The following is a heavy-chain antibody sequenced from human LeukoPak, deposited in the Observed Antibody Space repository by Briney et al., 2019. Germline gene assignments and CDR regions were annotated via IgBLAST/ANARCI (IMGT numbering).Heavy chain of an antibody. CDR2: ISSRGGNT. D-gene: IGHD3-22*01. V-gene: IGHV3-23*01. CDR1: GFTFDSYD. J-gene: IGHJ4*02. CDR3: AKDARGYHRPIDH. Sequence: QPGGSLRLSCAASGFTFDSYDMSWVRQAPGKGLEWVSGISSRGGNTYYADSVKGRFTISRDNSEKLLFLQMSSLRADDTAVYFCAKDARGYHRPIDHWGQGILVTVSS.